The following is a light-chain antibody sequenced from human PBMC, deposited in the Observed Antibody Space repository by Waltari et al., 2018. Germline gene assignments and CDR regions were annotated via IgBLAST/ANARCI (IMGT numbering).Light chain of an antibody. Sequence: QLVLTQSPSASASLGASVKLTCTLSSGHSTNVIAWLQKRPEKGPRYLRKVYSDGSHNKGDEIPDRFSGSSSGAERYLTISSLQSEDEADYYCQTGGHGTWVFGGGTKLTVL. J-gene: IGLJ3*02. CDR3: QTGGHGTWV. V-gene: IGLV4-69*01. CDR2: VYSDGSH. CDR1: SGHSTNV.